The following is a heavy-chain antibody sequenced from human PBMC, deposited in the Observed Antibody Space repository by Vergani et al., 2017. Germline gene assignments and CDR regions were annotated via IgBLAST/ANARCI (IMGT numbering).Heavy chain of an antibody. D-gene: IGHD2-15*01. J-gene: IGHJ4*02. V-gene: IGHV1-69*01. CDR1: GGTFSSYA. Sequence: QVQLVQSGAEVKKPGSSVKVSCKASGGTFSSYAISWVRQAPGQGLEWMGGIIPIFGTANYAQKFQGRVTITADESTSTAYMELSSLRSEDTAVYYWARERDCSGGSCYRRFDYWGQGTLVTVSS. CDR2: IIPIFGTA. CDR3: ARERDCSGGSCYRRFDY.